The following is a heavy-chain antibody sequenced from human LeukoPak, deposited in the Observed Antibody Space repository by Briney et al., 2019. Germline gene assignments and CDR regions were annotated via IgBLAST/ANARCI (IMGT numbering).Heavy chain of an antibody. CDR1: GFTFSSYA. Sequence: GGSLRLSCAASGFTFSSYAMSWVRQAPGKGLEWVSAISGSGGSTYYADSVKGRFTISRDNSKNTLSLQMNSLRAEDTAVYYCAKSERAYYYYMDVWGKGTTVTVSS. D-gene: IGHD1-1*01. V-gene: IGHV3-23*01. CDR3: AKSERAYYYYMDV. J-gene: IGHJ6*03. CDR2: ISGSGGST.